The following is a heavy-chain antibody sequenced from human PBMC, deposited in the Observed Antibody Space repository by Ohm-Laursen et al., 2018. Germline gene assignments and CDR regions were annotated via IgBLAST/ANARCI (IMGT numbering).Heavy chain of an antibody. D-gene: IGHD1-1*01. CDR1: GDSVSNNDVA. CDR3: SRGQRNYYAMDV. V-gene: IGHV6-1*01. CDR2: THYSSKWVY. J-gene: IGHJ6*02. Sequence: QTLSLTCAISGDSVSNNDVAWNWIRQSPSRGLEWLGRTHYSSKWVYDYAVSVKSRITITPDTSKNQFSLQLNSVTPEDSAVYYCSRGQRNYYAMDVWGQGTTVTVSS.